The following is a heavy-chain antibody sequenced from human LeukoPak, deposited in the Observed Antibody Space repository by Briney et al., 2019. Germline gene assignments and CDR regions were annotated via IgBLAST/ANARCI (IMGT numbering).Heavy chain of an antibody. CDR2: INSDGSGT. CDR1: GFTFNSYR. Sequence: GGSLRVSCAASGFTFNSYRVDWVRQAPGKGLVGVSRINSDGSGTSDADFVKGRFTISRDNSKDTLYLQMNSLRAEATAMYCSARVRLTPDAFYICGQGTMVTVSS. CDR3: ARVRLTPDAFYI. V-gene: IGHV3-74*01. D-gene: IGHD2-15*01. J-gene: IGHJ3*02.